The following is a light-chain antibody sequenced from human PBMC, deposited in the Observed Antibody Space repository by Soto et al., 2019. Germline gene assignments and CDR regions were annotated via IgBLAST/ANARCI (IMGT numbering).Light chain of an antibody. J-gene: IGLJ3*02. CDR1: SGHSSYI. CDR3: VTWDRNTWV. V-gene: IGLV4-60*02. Sequence: QSVLTQSSSASASLGSSVKLTCTLSSGHSSYIIAWHQQQPGKAPRYLMKLEGSGSYNKGSGVPDRFSGSSSGADRYLTISNLQFEDEADYYCVTWDRNTWVFGGGTKLTVL. CDR2: LEGSGSY.